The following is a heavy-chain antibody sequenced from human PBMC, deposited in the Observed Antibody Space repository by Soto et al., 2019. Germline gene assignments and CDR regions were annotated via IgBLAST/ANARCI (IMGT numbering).Heavy chain of an antibody. D-gene: IGHD2-8*01. V-gene: IGHV3-21*01. CDR1: GFAFQTYT. CDR3: AKVVVLRTNCRWFDL. J-gene: IGHJ5*02. CDR2: ITISGNYI. Sequence: EGQLVESGGGLVKPGGSLRLSCAASGFAFQTYTMEWLRQPPGKGLEWVSSITISGNYIYYADSVKGRFTISRDNGSNSVYLQMNSLRAEDTAVYYCAKVVVLRTNCRWFDLWGQGPLVTVSS.